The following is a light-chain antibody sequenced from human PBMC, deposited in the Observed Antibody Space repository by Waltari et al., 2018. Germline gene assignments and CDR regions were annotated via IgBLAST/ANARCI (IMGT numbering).Light chain of an antibody. CDR1: QNLGSY. CDR3: QHRANSWT. J-gene: IGKJ1*01. Sequence: EIVLTQSPATLSLSPGERATLSCRASQNLGSYLAWYQQKPGLPPRLLIYDASNRATGIPARFSGSGSGTDFTLTISSLEPEDFAVYFCQHRANSWTFGQGTKVEIK. V-gene: IGKV3-11*01. CDR2: DAS.